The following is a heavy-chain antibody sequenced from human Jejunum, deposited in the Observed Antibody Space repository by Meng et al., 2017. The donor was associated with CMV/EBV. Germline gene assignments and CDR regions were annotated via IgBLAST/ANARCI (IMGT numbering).Heavy chain of an antibody. CDR3: ARVGAYCGGDCYHPR. Sequence: ELGPGLGKPSWTLSLTWAVSGGSLRSRNWGSWVRQPPGKGLEWIGEIYHSGSTNYTPSLKSRVTISVDESKNQFSLRLSSVTAADTAVYYCARVGAYCGGDCYHPRWGQGTLVTVSS. CDR1: GGSLRSRNW. V-gene: IGHV4-4*02. D-gene: IGHD2-21*02. J-gene: IGHJ4*02. CDR2: IYHSGST.